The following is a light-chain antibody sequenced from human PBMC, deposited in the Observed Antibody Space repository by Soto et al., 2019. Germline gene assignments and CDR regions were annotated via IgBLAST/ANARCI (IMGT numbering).Light chain of an antibody. V-gene: IGLV4-69*01. CDR1: SGHSSYA. J-gene: IGLJ2*01. Sequence: QLVLTQSPSASASLGASVKLTCTLSSGHSSYAIAWHQMQPGKGPRYLMDLNNDGSHTKGDGIPDRFSGSSSGAERYLIISSLQSEDAADYYCQTWGTGFQVFGGGTKLTVL. CDR2: LNNDGSH. CDR3: QTWGTGFQV.